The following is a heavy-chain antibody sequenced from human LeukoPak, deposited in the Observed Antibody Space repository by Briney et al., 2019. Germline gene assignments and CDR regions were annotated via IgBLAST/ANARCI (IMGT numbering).Heavy chain of an antibody. CDR3: ARDRGSGGGFDY. J-gene: IGHJ4*02. D-gene: IGHD3-16*01. V-gene: IGHV4-59*01. CDR2: IYYTGIT. CDR1: GGSINNYY. Sequence: SGTLSLTCTVSGGSINNYYWSWIRQPPGKGLEWIAYIYYTGITNYNPSLKSRVTISVDTSQNQFSLKLSSVIAADTAVYYCARDRGSGGGFDYWGQGTLVTVSS.